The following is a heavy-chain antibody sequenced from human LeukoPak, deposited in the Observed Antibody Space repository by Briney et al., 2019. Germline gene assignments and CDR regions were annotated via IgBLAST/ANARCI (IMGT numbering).Heavy chain of an antibody. CDR3: STLTSRGLSDS. CDR2: IKSKADGETI. D-gene: IGHD1-20*01. CDR1: GFTFTNAW. J-gene: IGHJ4*02. V-gene: IGHV3-15*07. Sequence: GGSLRLSCAASGFTFTNAWMNWVRQATGKGLEWVGRIKSKADGETIDYAAPVKGRFTFSRDDSKNMLYLQMNSLKSEDTAVYYCSTLTSRGLSDSWGQGTLVTVSS.